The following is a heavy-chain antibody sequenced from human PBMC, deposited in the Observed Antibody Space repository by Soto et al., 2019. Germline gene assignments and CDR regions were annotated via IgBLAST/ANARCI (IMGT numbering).Heavy chain of an antibody. Sequence: SETLSLTCTVSGGSVSSGSYYWSWIRQPPGKGLEWIGYIYYSGSTNYNPSLKSRVTISVDTSKNQFSLKLSSVTAADTAVYYCARASFRWFDPWGQGTLVTVSS. V-gene: IGHV4-61*01. CDR1: GGSVSSGSYY. CDR3: ARASFRWFDP. J-gene: IGHJ5*02. CDR2: IYYSGST. D-gene: IGHD2-15*01.